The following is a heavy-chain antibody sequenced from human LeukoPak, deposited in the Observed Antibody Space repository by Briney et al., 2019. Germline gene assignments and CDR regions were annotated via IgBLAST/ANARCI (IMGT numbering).Heavy chain of an antibody. Sequence: GESLKISCKASGYSFTNYWIGWVRQMPGKGLEWMGIIYPGDSDTRYSPSFQGQVTISADKSISTAYLQWSSLKASDTAMYYCARTHRGGGLPHAFDIWGQGTMVTVSS. CDR2: IYPGDSDT. V-gene: IGHV5-51*01. J-gene: IGHJ3*02. CDR1: GYSFTNYW. CDR3: ARTHRGGGLPHAFDI. D-gene: IGHD3-10*01.